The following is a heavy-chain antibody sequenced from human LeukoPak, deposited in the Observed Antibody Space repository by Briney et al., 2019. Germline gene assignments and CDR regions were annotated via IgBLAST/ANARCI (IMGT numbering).Heavy chain of an antibody. CDR3: ARTVAGYYGSGSTLPFDY. CDR2: IYPGDSDT. J-gene: IGHJ4*02. D-gene: IGHD3-10*01. Sequence: GESLKISCNGSGYSFTSYWIGWVRQMPGKGLEWMGIIYPGDSDTRYSPSFQGQVTISADKSISTAYLQWSSLKASDTAMYYCARTVAGYYGSGSTLPFDYWGQGTLVTVSS. V-gene: IGHV5-51*01. CDR1: GYSFTSYW.